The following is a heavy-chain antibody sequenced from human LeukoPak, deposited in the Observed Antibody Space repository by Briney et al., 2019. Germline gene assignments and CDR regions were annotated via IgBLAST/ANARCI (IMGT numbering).Heavy chain of an antibody. Sequence: SETLPLTCTVSGGSISSYYWSWIRQPPGKGLEWIGYIYYSGSTNYDPSLKSRVTISVDTSKNQFSLKLSSVTAADTAVYYCARVERGYSYGWWDQGTLVTVSS. V-gene: IGHV4-59*01. CDR1: GGSISSYY. D-gene: IGHD5-18*01. J-gene: IGHJ4*02. CDR3: ARVERGYSYGW. CDR2: IYYSGST.